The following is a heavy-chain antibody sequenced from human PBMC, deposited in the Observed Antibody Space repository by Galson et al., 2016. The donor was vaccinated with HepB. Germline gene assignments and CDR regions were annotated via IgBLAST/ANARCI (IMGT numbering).Heavy chain of an antibody. CDR2: ISISGSTV. CDR3: AREADFYDSTGYFPPFAY. Sequence: ADISISGSTVYYADSVKGRFTISRDNDKNSVYLQMDSLRDEDTAVYYCAREADFYDSTGYFPPFAYWGQGILVTVSS. J-gene: IGHJ4*02. D-gene: IGHD3-22*01. V-gene: IGHV3-48*03.